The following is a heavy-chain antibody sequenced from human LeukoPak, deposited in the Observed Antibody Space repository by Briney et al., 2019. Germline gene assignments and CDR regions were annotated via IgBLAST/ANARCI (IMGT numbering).Heavy chain of an antibody. D-gene: IGHD1-26*01. CDR1: GGSISSYY. V-gene: IGHV4-59*01. J-gene: IGHJ6*03. Sequence: SETLSFTCTVSGGSISSYYWSWIRQPPGKGLEWIGYIYYSGSTNYNPSLKSRVTISVDTSKNQFSLKLSPVTAADTAVYYCARARAPYYYMDVWGKGTTVTVSS. CDR2: IYYSGST. CDR3: ARARAPYYYMDV.